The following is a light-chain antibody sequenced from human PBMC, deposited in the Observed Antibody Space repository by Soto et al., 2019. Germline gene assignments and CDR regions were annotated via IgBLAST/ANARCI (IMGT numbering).Light chain of an antibody. CDR1: QSVSSSY. V-gene: IGKV3-20*01. CDR2: GAS. Sequence: IVLTQSPGTLSLSPGERATLSCRASQSVSSSYLAWYQQKPGQAPRLLIYGASSRATGIPDRFSGSGSGKDFTLTSSRLEPEDFAVYYCQQYGSSRTFGQGTKVEIK. J-gene: IGKJ1*01. CDR3: QQYGSSRT.